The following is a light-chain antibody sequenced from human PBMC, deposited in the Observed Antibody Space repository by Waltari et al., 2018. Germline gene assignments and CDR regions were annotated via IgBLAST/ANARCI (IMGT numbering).Light chain of an antibody. CDR1: SSNIGAGYD. CDR3: QSYDSSLSGYV. CDR2: GDS. V-gene: IGLV1-40*01. Sequence: QSVLTPPPSVSGAQGQRVTISCTWSSSNIGAGYDVHWYQQLPGTAPKVLIYGDSNRPSGVPDRISGSKSGTSASLVITGLQTEDEADYYCQSYDSSLSGYVFGTGTKVTVL. J-gene: IGLJ1*01.